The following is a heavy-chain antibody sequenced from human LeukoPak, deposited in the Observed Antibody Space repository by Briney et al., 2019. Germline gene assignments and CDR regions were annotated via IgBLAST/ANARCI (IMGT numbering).Heavy chain of an antibody. CDR2: IYYSGST. D-gene: IGHD6-19*01. J-gene: IGHJ4*02. CDR3: ARQRIRSSGWADY. V-gene: IGHV4-39*01. Sequence: SETLPLTCTVSGGSISSSSYYWGWIRQPPGKGLEWIGSIYYSGSTYYNPSLKSRVTISVDTSKNQFSLKLSSVTAADTAVYYCARQRIRSSGWADYWGQGTLVTVSS. CDR1: GGSISSSSYY.